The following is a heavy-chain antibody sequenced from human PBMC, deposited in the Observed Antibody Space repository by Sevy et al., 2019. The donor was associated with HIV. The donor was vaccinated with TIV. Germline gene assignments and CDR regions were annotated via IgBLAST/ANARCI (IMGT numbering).Heavy chain of an antibody. CDR3: TRWSGSQSIFDY. Sequence: GRSLRLSCATSGFTFGDYCMSWVRQAPGKGLEWISFFKSKANGGTAENAASVKDRFTISRDDSKGIVYLQMNNLKTEDTAVYFCTRWSGSQSIFDYWGQGTLVTVSS. CDR1: GFTFGDYC. CDR2: FKSKANGGTA. V-gene: IGHV3-49*04. D-gene: IGHD1-26*01. J-gene: IGHJ4*02.